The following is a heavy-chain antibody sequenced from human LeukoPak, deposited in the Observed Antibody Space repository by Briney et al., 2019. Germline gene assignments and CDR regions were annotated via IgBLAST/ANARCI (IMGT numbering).Heavy chain of an antibody. CDR3: ARDLSFYGMDV. J-gene: IGHJ6*02. CDR1: GFTFSSYS. V-gene: IGHV3-48*04. Sequence: GGSLRLSCAASGFTFSSYSINWVRQAPGKGLEWVSYISSSSSTIYYADSVKGRFTISRDNAKNSLYLQMNSLRAEDTAVYYCARDLSFYGMDVWGQGTTVTVSS. CDR2: ISSSSSTI.